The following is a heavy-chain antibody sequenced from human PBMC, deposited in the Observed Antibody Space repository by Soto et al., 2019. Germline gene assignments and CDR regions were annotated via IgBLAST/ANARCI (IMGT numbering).Heavy chain of an antibody. Sequence: ASVKVSCKASGYSFSIYGINWVRQAPGQGLEWMGWINTYNGNRNYAQKFEDRVTMTTATSTNTVYMELRSLKSDDTAIYYCARDRLRGYDSSGFYSWGQGTLVTVSS. CDR1: GYSFSIYG. J-gene: IGHJ4*02. D-gene: IGHD3-22*01. CDR3: ARDRLRGYDSSGFYS. CDR2: INTYNGNR. V-gene: IGHV1-18*01.